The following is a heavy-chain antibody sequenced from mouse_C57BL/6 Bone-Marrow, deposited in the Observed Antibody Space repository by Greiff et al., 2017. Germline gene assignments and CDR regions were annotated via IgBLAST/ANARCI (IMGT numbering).Heavy chain of an antibody. CDR2: IDPENGDT. CDR1: GFNITDDY. Sequence: EVQLQQSGAELVRPGASVKLSCTASGFNITDDYMHWVKQTPEQGLAWIGWIDPENGDTEYDSKFQGKATITADTSSNTAYLQLSSLPSEDTAVYYSTPDYYGSSYGFAYWGQGTLVTVSA. J-gene: IGHJ3*01. CDR3: TPDYYGSSYGFAY. V-gene: IGHV14-4*01. D-gene: IGHD1-1*01.